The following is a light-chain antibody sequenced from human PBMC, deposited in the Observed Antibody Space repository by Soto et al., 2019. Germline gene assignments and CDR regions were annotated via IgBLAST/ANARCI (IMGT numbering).Light chain of an antibody. J-gene: IGKJ5*01. CDR1: QSVSSY. CDR3: QQCGSSPNT. CDR2: GAS. Sequence: IVMTQSPATLSVSPGERATLSCRASQSVSSYLAWYQQKPGQAPRLLIYGASSRATGIPDRFSGSGSGTDFTLTISRLEPEDFAVYYCQQCGSSPNTFGQGTRLEIK. V-gene: IGKV3-20*01.